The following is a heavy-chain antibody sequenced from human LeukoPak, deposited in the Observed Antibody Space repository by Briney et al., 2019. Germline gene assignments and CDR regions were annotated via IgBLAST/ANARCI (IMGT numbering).Heavy chain of an antibody. Sequence: SETLSLTCTVSGGSISGSSFFWGWIRQPPGKGLEWIGSIYYRGSTYYNPSLKSRVTISVDTSMKQFSLNLISVTAADTAVYYCARGAESPHYWGQGTLVTVSS. CDR2: IYYRGST. V-gene: IGHV4-39*01. J-gene: IGHJ4*02. D-gene: IGHD3-16*01. CDR3: ARGAESPHY. CDR1: GGSISGSSFF.